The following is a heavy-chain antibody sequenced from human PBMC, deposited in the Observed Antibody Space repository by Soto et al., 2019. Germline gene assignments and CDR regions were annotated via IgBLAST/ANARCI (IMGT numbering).Heavy chain of an antibody. D-gene: IGHD5-18*01. CDR3: ARGGAGYSRSGMDV. CDR1: GGSISSGGYY. J-gene: IGHJ6*02. Sequence: QVQLQESGPGLVNPSQTLSLTCTVSGGSISSGGYYWSWIRQHPRKGLEWIGYIYYSGSTYYNPSLKSRVTRSVDTSKNQCPLKLSSVTAADTAVYYCARGGAGYSRSGMDVWGQGTTVTVSS. V-gene: IGHV4-31*03. CDR2: IYYSGST.